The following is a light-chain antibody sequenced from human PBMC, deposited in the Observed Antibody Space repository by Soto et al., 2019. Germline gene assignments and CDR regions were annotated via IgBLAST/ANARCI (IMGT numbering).Light chain of an antibody. Sequence: EIVLTQSAGTLSLSPGERATLSCRASQTVSGSYLAWFQQKPGQAPRLLIYAASTRAAGVPDRFSGSVSGTDFSLTINRLEPEDFAVYYCQHYGPSPWTVGQGTKVEIK. CDR3: QHYGPSPWT. CDR1: QTVSGSY. CDR2: AAS. V-gene: IGKV3-20*01. J-gene: IGKJ1*01.